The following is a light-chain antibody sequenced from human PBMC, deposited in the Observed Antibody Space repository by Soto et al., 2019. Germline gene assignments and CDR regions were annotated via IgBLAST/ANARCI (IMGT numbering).Light chain of an antibody. V-gene: IGLV1-44*01. CDR1: SSNIGSTS. Sequence: QSVLTQPPSASGTPGQRVTISCSGSSSNIGSTSVYWYQQLPGTAPKLLIYSNNRRPSGVPDRLSGSKSGTSASLAISGLQSEDEADYYCAAWYNSLSGWVFGGGTMLTVL. CDR2: SNN. J-gene: IGLJ3*02. CDR3: AAWYNSLSGWV.